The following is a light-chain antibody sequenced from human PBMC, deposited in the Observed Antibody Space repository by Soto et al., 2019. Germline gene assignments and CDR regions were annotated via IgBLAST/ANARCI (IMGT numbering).Light chain of an antibody. V-gene: IGKV1-5*01. CDR3: QQYSTYPLT. J-gene: IGKJ4*01. CDR1: QSITTF. CDR2: DAS. Sequence: GDRVTITCRASQSITTFLAWYQQKPGKAPQILIYDASKLEPGVPSRLSGGGSGTEFTLTIRSLQPDDFANYSCQQYSTYPLTFGGGTKVDIK.